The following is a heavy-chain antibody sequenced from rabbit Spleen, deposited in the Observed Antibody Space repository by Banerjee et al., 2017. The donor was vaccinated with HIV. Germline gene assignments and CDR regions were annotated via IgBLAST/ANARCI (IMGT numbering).Heavy chain of an antibody. Sequence: QSLEESGGDLVKPGASLTLTCTASGFSFSVGYWLCWVRQAPGKGLEWIACIEAGSSGFTYFASWAKGRFTISKTSSTTVTLQMTSLTVADTATYFCARDTGSSFSSYGMDLWGQGTLVTVS. CDR1: GFSFSVGYW. J-gene: IGHJ6*01. V-gene: IGHV1S40*01. CDR2: IEAGSSGFT. CDR3: ARDTGSSFSSYGMDL. D-gene: IGHD8-1*01.